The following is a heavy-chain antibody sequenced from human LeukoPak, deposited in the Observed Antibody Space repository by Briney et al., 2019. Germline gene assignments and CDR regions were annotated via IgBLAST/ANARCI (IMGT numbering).Heavy chain of an antibody. V-gene: IGHV4-59*11. J-gene: IGHJ3*01. Sequence: ASETLSLTCTVSGGSLSGHYWSWIRQPPGKRLEWIGYVSYTGRTKYNPSLQSRVTISIDTSKSQFSLKLTSVTSADTAVYSCARLLDNDIRGDPDTFDVWGQGTTIIVSS. CDR1: GGSLSGHY. CDR3: ARLLDNDIRGDPDTFDV. D-gene: IGHD3-22*01. CDR2: VSYTGRT.